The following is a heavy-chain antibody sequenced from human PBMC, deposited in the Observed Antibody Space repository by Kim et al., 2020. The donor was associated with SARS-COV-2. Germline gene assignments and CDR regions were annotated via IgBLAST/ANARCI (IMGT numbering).Heavy chain of an antibody. CDR1: GYTLTELS. CDR2: FDPEDGET. V-gene: IGHV1-24*01. J-gene: IGHJ5*02. D-gene: IGHD3-10*01. CDR3: AAKGSGGCVWGDDWLDP. Sequence: ASVKVSCKVSGYTLTELSMHWVRQAPGKGLEWMGGFDPEDGETIYAQKFQGRVTMTEDTSTDTAYMELSSLRSEDTAVYYCAAKGSGGCVWGDDWLDPWGEGTLVTVSS.